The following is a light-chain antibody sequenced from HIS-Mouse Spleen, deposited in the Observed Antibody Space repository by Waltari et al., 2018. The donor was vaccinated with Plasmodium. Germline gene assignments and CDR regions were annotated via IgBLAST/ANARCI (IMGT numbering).Light chain of an antibody. CDR3: CSYAGSSTFV. J-gene: IGLJ3*02. Sequence: QSALTQPASVSGSPGQSITTPCTGTSSDVGSHNLVSWYQQHPGKAPKLMIYEGSKRPSGVSNRFSGSKSGNTASLTISGLQAEDEADYYCCSYAGSSTFVFGGGTKLTVL. CDR1: SSDVGSHNL. CDR2: EGS. V-gene: IGLV2-23*03.